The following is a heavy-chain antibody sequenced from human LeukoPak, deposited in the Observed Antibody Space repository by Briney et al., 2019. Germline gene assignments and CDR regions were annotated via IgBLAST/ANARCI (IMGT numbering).Heavy chain of an antibody. CDR2: IKQDGSEK. D-gene: IGHD6-13*01. CDR1: GFTFSSYW. CDR3: ARIAAAGIDSPHYGMDV. Sequence: PGGSLRLSCAASGFTFSSYWMSWVRQAPGKGLEWVANIKQDGSEKYYVDSVKGRFTISRDNAKNSLYLQMNSLRAEDTAVYYCARIAAAGIDSPHYGMDVWGQGTTVTVSS. J-gene: IGHJ6*02. V-gene: IGHV3-7*04.